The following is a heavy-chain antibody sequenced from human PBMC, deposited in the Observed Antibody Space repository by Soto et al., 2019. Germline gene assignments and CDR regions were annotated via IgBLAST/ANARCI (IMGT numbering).Heavy chain of an antibody. V-gene: IGHV4-30-2*01. J-gene: IGHJ5*02. D-gene: IGHD3-3*01. Sequence: PSETLSLTCAVSGGSISSGGYSWSWIRQPPGKGLEWIGYIYHSGSTYYNPSLKSRVTISVDRSKNQFSLKLSSVTAADTAVYYCARGTSRYYDFWSGTDGRGDWFDPWGQGTLVTVSS. CDR3: ARGTSRYYDFWSGTDGRGDWFDP. CDR2: IYHSGST. CDR1: GGSISSGGYS.